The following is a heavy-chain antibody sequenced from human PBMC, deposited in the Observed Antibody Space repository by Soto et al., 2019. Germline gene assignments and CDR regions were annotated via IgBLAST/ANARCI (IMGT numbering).Heavy chain of an antibody. D-gene: IGHD2-21*01. CDR2: ISSSGSTI. Sequence: SGGSLRLSCAASGFTLSDYYMSWIRQAPGKGLEWVSYISSSGSTIYYADSVKGRFTISRDNAKNSLYLQMNSLRAEDTAVYYCARERQEYCGGDCFDDAFDIWGQGTMVTVSS. CDR1: GFTLSDYY. V-gene: IGHV3-11*01. CDR3: ARERQEYCGGDCFDDAFDI. J-gene: IGHJ3*02.